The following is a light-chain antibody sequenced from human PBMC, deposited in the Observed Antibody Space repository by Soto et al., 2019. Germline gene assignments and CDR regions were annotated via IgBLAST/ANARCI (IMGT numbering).Light chain of an antibody. CDR1: SSDVGGYNY. CDR2: DVS. Sequence: QSVLTQPASLSGSPGQSITISCTGTSSDVGGYNYVSWYQQHPGKAPKLMIYDVSNRPSGVSNRFSGSKSGNTASLTISGLQAEDEADYYCSSYTSSSTLLYVFGTGTKLTVL. V-gene: IGLV2-14*03. CDR3: SSYTSSSTLLYV. J-gene: IGLJ1*01.